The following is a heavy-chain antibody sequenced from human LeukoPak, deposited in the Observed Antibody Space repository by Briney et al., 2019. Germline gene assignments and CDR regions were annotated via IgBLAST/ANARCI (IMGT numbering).Heavy chain of an antibody. J-gene: IGHJ4*02. CDR3: ARRHYYGYYFDY. V-gene: IGHV4-39*07. CDR2: IYYSGST. D-gene: IGHD3-10*01. Sequence: SETLSLTCTVSGGSISSSSYYWGWLRQPPGKGLEWIGSIYYSGSTYYNPSLKSRVTISVDTSKNQFSLKLSSVTAADTVVYYCARRHYYGYYFDYWGQGTLVTVSS. CDR1: GGSISSSSYY.